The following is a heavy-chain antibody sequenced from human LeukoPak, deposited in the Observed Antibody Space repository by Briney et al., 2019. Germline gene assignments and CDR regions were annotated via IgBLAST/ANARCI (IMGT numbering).Heavy chain of an antibody. D-gene: IGHD2/OR15-2a*01. Sequence: TPSETLSLTCTVSAVSISSSSYYWGWIRQPPGKGLEWIGSIYYSGSAYYNPSLKSRVTISVDTSKNQFSLKLSSVTAADTAVYYCARVRIKYYYYYYMDVWGKGTTVTVSS. CDR2: IYYSGSA. J-gene: IGHJ6*03. CDR3: ARVRIKYYYYYYMDV. CDR1: AVSISSSSYY. V-gene: IGHV4-39*07.